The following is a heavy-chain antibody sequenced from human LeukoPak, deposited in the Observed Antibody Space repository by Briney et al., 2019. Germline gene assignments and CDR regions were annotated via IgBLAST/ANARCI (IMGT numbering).Heavy chain of an antibody. CDR1: GGSISNYY. CDR3: ASQGLRYFDWLAPFDY. J-gene: IGHJ4*02. Sequence: SETLSLTCIVSGGSISNYYWSWFRQPPGKGLEWIGYIYQTGATSYNPSLKSRVTISIDTSKNQFSLRLSSVTAADTAVYYCASQGLRYFDWLAPFDYWGQGTLVTVSS. CDR2: IYQTGAT. V-gene: IGHV4-59*12. D-gene: IGHD3-9*01.